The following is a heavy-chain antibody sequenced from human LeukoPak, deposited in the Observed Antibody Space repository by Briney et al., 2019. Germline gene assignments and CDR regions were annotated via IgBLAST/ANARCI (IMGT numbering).Heavy chain of an antibody. V-gene: IGHV3-48*01. Sequence: PGRSLRLSCAASGFTFSSYAMHWVRQAPGKGLEWVSYISSSSSTIYYADSVKGRFTISRDNAKNSLYLQMNSLRAEDTAVYYCATHELEDAFDIWGQGTMVTVSS. CDR1: GFTFSSYA. CDR3: ATHELEDAFDI. D-gene: IGHD3-10*01. J-gene: IGHJ3*02. CDR2: ISSSSSTI.